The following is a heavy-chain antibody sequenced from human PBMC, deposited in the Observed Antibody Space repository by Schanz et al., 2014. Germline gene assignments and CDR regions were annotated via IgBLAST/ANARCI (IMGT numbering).Heavy chain of an antibody. CDR2: ISYDGSNK. D-gene: IGHD2-21*01. V-gene: IGHV3-30*04. J-gene: IGHJ4*02. CDR3: ARHCGGDCYPY. Sequence: QVQPVESGGGVVQPGRSLRLSCAGYGFTFSSYAMHWVRQAPGKGLEWVAVISYDGSNKYYADSVKGRFTISRDNSKNTLYLQMNSLRAEDTAVYYCARHCGGDCYPYWGQGTLVTVSS. CDR1: GFTFSSYA.